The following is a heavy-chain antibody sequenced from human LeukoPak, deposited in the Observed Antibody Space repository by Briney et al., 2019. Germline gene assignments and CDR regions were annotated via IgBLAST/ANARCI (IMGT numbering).Heavy chain of an antibody. CDR3: ARGVLRFLEWSPLYYMDV. CDR2: INHSGST. D-gene: IGHD3-3*01. J-gene: IGHJ6*03. Sequence: PSETLSLTCAVYGGSFSGYYWSWIRQPPGKGLEWIGEINHSGSTNYNPSLKSRVTISVDTSKNQFSLKLSSVTAADTAVYYCARGVLRFLEWSPLYYMDVWGKGTTVTVSS. CDR1: GGSFSGYY. V-gene: IGHV4-34*01.